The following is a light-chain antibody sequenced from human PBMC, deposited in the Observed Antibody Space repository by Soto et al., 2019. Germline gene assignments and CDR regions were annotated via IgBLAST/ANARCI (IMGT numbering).Light chain of an antibody. Sequence: EIVMTQSQATLSVSPCERATLSVRACQSVSSNLAWYQQKPGQAPRLLIYGASTRATGIPARFSGSGSGTEFSLTISSLQSEDFAVYYCQQYMNWPTFGQGTRLEI. CDR2: GAS. J-gene: IGKJ5*01. V-gene: IGKV3-15*01. CDR3: QQYMNWPT. CDR1: QSVSSN.